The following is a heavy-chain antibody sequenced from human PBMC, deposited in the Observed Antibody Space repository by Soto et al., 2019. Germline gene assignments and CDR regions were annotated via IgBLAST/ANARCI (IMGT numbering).Heavy chain of an antibody. D-gene: IGHD2-15*01. J-gene: IGHJ3*02. V-gene: IGHV4-38-2*01. CDR1: ASSMSSAYF. Sequence: ESLSRTCAVSASSMSSAYFWGCIRQPPGKGLEWIATIFHTGGTYYNPSLKSRVTISVDTSNNQFSLRLNSVTAADTALYFCARTWLAGGTPADAFDIWGQGTMVTVSS. CDR3: ARTWLAGGTPADAFDI. CDR2: IFHTGGT.